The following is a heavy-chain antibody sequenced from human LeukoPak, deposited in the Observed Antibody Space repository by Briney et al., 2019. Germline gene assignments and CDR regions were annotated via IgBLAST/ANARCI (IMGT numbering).Heavy chain of an antibody. V-gene: IGHV3-53*01. Sequence: GGSLRLSCAASGFTVSSIYMSWVRQAPGKGLEWVSVIYSGGSTYYADSVKGRFTISRDNSKSTLYIQMDSLRAEDTAVYYRARAKPKNMVRGLIMRRESRYYFDYWGQGTLVTVSS. CDR3: ARAKPKNMVRGLIMRRESRYYFDY. D-gene: IGHD3-10*01. J-gene: IGHJ4*02. CDR1: GFTVSSIY. CDR2: IYSGGST.